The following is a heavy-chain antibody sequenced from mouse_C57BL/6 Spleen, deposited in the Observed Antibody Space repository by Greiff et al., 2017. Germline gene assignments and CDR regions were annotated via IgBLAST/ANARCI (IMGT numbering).Heavy chain of an antibody. CDR1: GYTFTSYW. D-gene: IGHD1-1*02. CDR2: IDPSDSYT. V-gene: IGHV1-69*01. Sequence: VQLQQPGAELVMPGASVKLSCKASGYTFTSYWMHWVKQRPGQGLEWIGEIDPSDSYTNYNQKFKGKSTLTVDKSSSTAYMQLSSLTSEDSAVYYCARGLEYGYWGQGTTLTVSS. J-gene: IGHJ2*01. CDR3: ARGLEYGY.